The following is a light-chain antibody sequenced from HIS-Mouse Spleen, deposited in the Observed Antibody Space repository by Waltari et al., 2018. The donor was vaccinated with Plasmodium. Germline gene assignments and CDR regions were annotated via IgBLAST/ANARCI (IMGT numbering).Light chain of an antibody. CDR1: AFPKKY. V-gene: IGLV3-10*01. Sequence: SYELTQPPSVSVSPGQTARIPCPGNAFPKKYAYWYQQKSGQAPVLVIYDESKQPSGIPEIVSGSSSGKMATLTISGAQVEDEADYYCYSTDSSGNHRVFGGGTKLTVL. CDR2: DES. CDR3: YSTDSSGNHRV. J-gene: IGLJ3*02.